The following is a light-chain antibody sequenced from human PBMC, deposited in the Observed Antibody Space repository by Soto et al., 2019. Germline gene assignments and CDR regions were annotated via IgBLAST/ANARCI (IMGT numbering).Light chain of an antibody. Sequence: QSVLTQPPSVSEAPGQRVTISCTGSSSNIGAGYEAHWYQQVPGTAPKLLIYENNNRPSGVPDRFSGSKSGSSASLAITGLQAEDEAEYFCQSYDSSQKGYVFGTGTNVTVL. CDR1: SSNIGAGYE. J-gene: IGLJ1*01. CDR2: ENN. CDR3: QSYDSSQKGYV. V-gene: IGLV1-40*01.